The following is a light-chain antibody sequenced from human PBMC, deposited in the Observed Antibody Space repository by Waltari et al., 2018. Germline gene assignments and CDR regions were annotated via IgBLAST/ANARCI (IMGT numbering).Light chain of an antibody. J-gene: IGLJ2*01. CDR3: SSYISSDTLEL. CDR2: GVS. CDR1: SSDVGGYNY. V-gene: IGLV2-14*03. Sequence: QSDLTQPASVFGSPGQSITIPCTGTSSDVGGYNYVSWYQQHPGKAPKLIIFGVSNRPSGVSSRVAGSKSGNTASLTISGLQAQDEADYYCSSYISSDTLELFGGGTSLTVL.